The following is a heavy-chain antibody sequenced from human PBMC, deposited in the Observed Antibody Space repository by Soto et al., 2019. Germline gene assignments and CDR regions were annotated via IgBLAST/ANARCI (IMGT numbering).Heavy chain of an antibody. CDR1: GGSISSSSYY. D-gene: IGHD4-17*01. V-gene: IGHV4-39*01. CDR2: IYYSGST. J-gene: IGHJ3*02. CDR3: ARHGRRSTVTTWNAFDI. Sequence: PSETLSLTCTVSGGSISSSSYYWGWIRQPPGKGLEWIGSIYYSGSTYYNPSLKSRVTISVDTSKNQFSLKLSSVTAADTAVYYCARHGRRSTVTTWNAFDIWGQRTMVTVSS.